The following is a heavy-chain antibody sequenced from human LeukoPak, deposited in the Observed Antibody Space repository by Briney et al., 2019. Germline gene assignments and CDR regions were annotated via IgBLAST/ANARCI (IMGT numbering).Heavy chain of an antibody. CDR3: ARDGSGSYYTWFDP. CDR2: IIPIFGTA. Sequence: SVKVSCKASGGTFSSYAISWVRQAPGQGLEWMGGIIPIFGTANYAQKFQGRVTITADESTSTAYMELSSMRSEDTAVYYCARDGSGSYYTWFDPWGQGTLVTVSS. J-gene: IGHJ5*02. V-gene: IGHV1-69*13. D-gene: IGHD3-10*01. CDR1: GGTFSSYA.